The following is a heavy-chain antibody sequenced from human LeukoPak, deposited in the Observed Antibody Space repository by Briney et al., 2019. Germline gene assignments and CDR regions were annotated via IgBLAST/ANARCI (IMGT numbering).Heavy chain of an antibody. Sequence: GSLTLSCTVSGFTFEGFAMTWVRPAPGKGLEWVGFIRRRAYDGTTDYAASVRGRFTISIDDSRNIAFLHMTSLKTEDTAIYFCSRDSHGDDVYDYWGQGTLVTVSS. CDR1: GFTFEGFA. CDR3: SRDSHGDDVYDY. D-gene: IGHD1-1*01. J-gene: IGHJ4*02. CDR2: IRRRAYDGTT. V-gene: IGHV3-49*04.